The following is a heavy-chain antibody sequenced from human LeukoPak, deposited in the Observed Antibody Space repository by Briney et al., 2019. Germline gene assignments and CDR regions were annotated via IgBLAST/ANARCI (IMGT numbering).Heavy chain of an antibody. CDR1: GGSFSGYF. V-gene: IGHV4-34*01. J-gene: IGHJ4*02. D-gene: IGHD2-8*02. Sequence: SETLSLTCVVYGGSFSGYFWSWIRQPPGKGLEWIGEITPSGSTNYSPSLKSRVSISIDTSKKKLSLRLTSVTAADSAVYYCAREDTGLGFFDYWGQGTLVTVSS. CDR2: ITPSGST. CDR3: AREDTGLGFFDY.